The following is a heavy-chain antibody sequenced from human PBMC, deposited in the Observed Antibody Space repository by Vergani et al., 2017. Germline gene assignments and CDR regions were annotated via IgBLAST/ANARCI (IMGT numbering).Heavy chain of an antibody. CDR3: ARDLRLLYNRFDP. J-gene: IGHJ5*02. CDR2: TWYDGNNK. CDR1: GFTFNQYG. Sequence: QVQLVESGGGVVQPGRSLRLSCAASGFTFNQYGMHWVRQAPGKGLEWVAVTWYDGNNKQYADSGKGRITISRDNSKSTMYLQMNSLREEDTGVYYCARDLRLLYNRFDPWGQGTLVTVSS. D-gene: IGHD1-14*01. V-gene: IGHV3-33*01.